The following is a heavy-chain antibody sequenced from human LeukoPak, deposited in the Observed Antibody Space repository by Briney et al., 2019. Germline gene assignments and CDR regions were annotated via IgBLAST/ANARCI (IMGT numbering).Heavy chain of an antibody. D-gene: IGHD6-19*01. V-gene: IGHV3-23*01. CDR1: GFTFSSYA. J-gene: IGHJ4*02. Sequence: GGSLRLSCAASGFTFSSYAMSWVRQAPGEGLEWVSGISGGGGSTYHADPVKGRLTISRDNSKNTLYLQMSSLRAEDTAIYYCAQYSSGWYSVYDYWGQGTLVTVSS. CDR2: ISGGGGST. CDR3: AQYSSGWYSVYDY.